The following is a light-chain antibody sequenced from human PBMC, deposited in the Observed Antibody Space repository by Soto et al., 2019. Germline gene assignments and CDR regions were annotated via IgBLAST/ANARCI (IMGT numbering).Light chain of an antibody. V-gene: IGLV1-47*01. CDR1: SSNIGSNY. CDR3: AKWPDRHGV. J-gene: IGLJ2*01. CDR2: RDD. Sequence: QSVLTQPPSASGTPGQRVTISCSGSSSNIGSNYVYWYQQLPGTAPKLLIYRDDQRPSGVPDRFSGSKSGTSASLAISGLRSEDGADYFCAKWPDRHGVFGGGTK.